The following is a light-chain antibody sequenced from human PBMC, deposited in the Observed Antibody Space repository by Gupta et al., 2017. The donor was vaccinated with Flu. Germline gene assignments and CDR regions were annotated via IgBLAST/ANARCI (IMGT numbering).Light chain of an antibody. CDR1: QSVTSN. J-gene: IGKJ1*01. CDR2: GAS. CDR3: QQYNDWPRT. Sequence: EILMTQSPAPLSVSPGERATLSCRASQSVTSNLAWYQHKPGQAPRLLIYGASTRATGIPARFSGSGSGTEFTLTISSLQSEDFALYYCQQYNDWPRTFGQGTKVEIK. V-gene: IGKV3-15*01.